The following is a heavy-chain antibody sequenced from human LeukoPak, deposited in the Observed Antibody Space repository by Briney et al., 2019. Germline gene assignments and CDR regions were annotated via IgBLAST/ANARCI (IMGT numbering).Heavy chain of an antibody. D-gene: IGHD6-13*01. CDR2: IYPGDSDT. J-gene: IGHJ4*02. CDR3: ARRYSSSEIFDY. V-gene: IGHV5-51*01. Sequence: GESLKISCKGSGYSFTNYWIGWVCQMPGKGLEWLGIIYPGDSDTRYSPSFQGQVTISADRSISTAYLQWSSLKASDTAMYYCARRYSSSEIFDYWGQGTLVTVSS. CDR1: GYSFTNYW.